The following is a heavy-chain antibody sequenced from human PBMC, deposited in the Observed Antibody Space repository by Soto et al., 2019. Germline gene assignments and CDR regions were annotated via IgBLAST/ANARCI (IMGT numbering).Heavy chain of an antibody. V-gene: IGHV2-5*02. CDR3: AHTPSAFDL. CDR1: GFSLSTSGVG. J-gene: IGHJ3*01. Sequence: ESGPAGEPTQTLTLTCTFSGFSLSTSGVGVGWIRQPPGKALEWLALIYWDDDKRYSPSLKSRLTITKDTSKNQVVLTMTNMDPVDTVTYYCAHTPSAFDLWGQGSLVTGSS. CDR2: IYWDDDK.